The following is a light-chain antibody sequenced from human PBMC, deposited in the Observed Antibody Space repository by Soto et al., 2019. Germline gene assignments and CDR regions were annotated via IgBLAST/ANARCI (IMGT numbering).Light chain of an antibody. Sequence: QPVLTQPPSVSGAPGQRVTISCTGTSSNIGAGYDVNWYQHLPGAAPKLLIYTNGNRPSGVPDRFSGSKSGTSAFLAITGLQAEDEADYYCQSYDSGLSGSVFGGGTKLTVL. CDR3: QSYDSGLSGSV. J-gene: IGLJ3*02. CDR2: TNG. V-gene: IGLV1-40*01. CDR1: SSNIGAGYD.